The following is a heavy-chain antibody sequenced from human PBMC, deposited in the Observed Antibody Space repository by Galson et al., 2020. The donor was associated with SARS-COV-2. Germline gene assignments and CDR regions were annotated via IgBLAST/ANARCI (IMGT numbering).Heavy chain of an antibody. CDR2: ISYDGSNK. V-gene: IGHV3-30*04. Sequence: GGSLRLSCAASGFTFSSYAMHWVRQAPGKGLEWVAVISYDGSNKYYADSVKGRFTISRDNSKNTLYLQLNSLRAEDTAVYYCARPYSGSYLGWFDPWGQGTLVTVSS. CDR1: GFTFSSYA. J-gene: IGHJ5*02. CDR3: ARPYSGSYLGWFDP. D-gene: IGHD1-26*01.